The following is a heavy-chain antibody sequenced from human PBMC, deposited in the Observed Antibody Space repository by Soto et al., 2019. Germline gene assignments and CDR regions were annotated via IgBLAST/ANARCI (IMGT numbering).Heavy chain of an antibody. J-gene: IGHJ6*03. CDR2: IYPGDSDT. CDR3: AREDIVVVPAARDGAYYYYYMDV. CDR1: GYSFTSYW. Sequence: GESLKISCKGSGYSFTSYWIGWVRQMPGKGLEWMGIIYPGDSDTRYSPSFQGQVTISADKSISTAYLQWSSRKASDTAMYYCAREDIVVVPAARDGAYYYYYMDVWGKGTTVTVSS. V-gene: IGHV5-51*01. D-gene: IGHD2-2*01.